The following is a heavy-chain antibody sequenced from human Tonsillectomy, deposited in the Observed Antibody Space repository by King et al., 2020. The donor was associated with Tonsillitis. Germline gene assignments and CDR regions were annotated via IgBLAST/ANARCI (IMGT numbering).Heavy chain of an antibody. J-gene: IGHJ6*02. CDR3: ARDRGSYFWDYYYYGMDV. Sequence: QLVQSGGGVVQPGRSLRLSCAASGFTFSSYGMHWVRQAPGKGLEWVAGIWYDGSNKYYADSVKGRFTISRDNSKNTLYLQMNSLRAEDTAVDYCARDRGSYFWDYYYYGMDVWGQGTTVTVSS. V-gene: IGHV3-33*01. CDR1: GFTFSSYG. CDR2: IWYDGSNK. D-gene: IGHD1-26*01.